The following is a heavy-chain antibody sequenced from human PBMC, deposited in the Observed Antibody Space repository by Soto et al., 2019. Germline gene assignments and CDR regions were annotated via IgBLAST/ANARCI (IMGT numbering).Heavy chain of an antibody. Sequence: SLTCTVSGGSISSGGYHWSWIRQHPGKGLEWIGYIYYSGSTYYNPSLKSRVTISVDTSKNQFSLKLSSVTAADTAVYYCARDATLARSSSIRYYYGMDVWGQGTTVTVSS. J-gene: IGHJ6*02. CDR3: ARDATLARSSSIRYYYGMDV. CDR2: IYYSGST. V-gene: IGHV4-31*03. D-gene: IGHD6-6*01. CDR1: GGSISSGGYH.